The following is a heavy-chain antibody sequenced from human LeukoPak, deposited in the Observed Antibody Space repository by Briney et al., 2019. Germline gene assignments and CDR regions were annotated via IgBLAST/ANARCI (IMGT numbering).Heavy chain of an antibody. J-gene: IGHJ4*02. CDR1: GGTFSSYA. V-gene: IGHV1-69*13. Sequence: GASVKVSCKASGGTFSSYAISWVRQAPGQGLEWMGGIIPIFGTANYAQKFQGRVTITADESTSTAYMELSSLRSEDTAVYYCAGAPSRDGYNHFDYWGQGTLVTVSS. D-gene: IGHD5-24*01. CDR3: AGAPSRDGYNHFDY. CDR2: IIPIFGTA.